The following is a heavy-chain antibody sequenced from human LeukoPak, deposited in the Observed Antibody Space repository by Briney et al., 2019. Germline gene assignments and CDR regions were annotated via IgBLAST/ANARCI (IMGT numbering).Heavy chain of an antibody. CDR3: TTDYPAIALAGTDY. D-gene: IGHD6-19*01. CDR2: IKSKTDGGTT. Sequence: PGGSLRLSCAVSGFTFSNAWMSWVRQAPGKGLEWVGRIKSKTDGGTTDYAAPVKGRFTISRDDSKNTLYLQKNSLKTEDTAVYYCTTDYPAIALAGTDYWGQGTLVTVSS. J-gene: IGHJ4*02. V-gene: IGHV3-15*01. CDR1: GFTFSNAW.